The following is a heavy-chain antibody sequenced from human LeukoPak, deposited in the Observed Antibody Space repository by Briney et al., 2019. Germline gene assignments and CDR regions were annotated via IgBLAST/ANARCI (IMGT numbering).Heavy chain of an antibody. CDR2: SRNKANSYTT. V-gene: IGHV3-72*01. CDR3: TRCSTGTRLYYFDY. Sequence: LSLTCTVSGGSISSGSYYWSWVRQAPGKGLEWVGRSRNKANSYTTEYAASVKGRFTISRDESKNLLYLQMNSLTTEDTAVYYCTRCSTGTRLYYFDYWGQGTLVTVSS. CDR1: GGSISSGSYY. J-gene: IGHJ4*02. D-gene: IGHD1/OR15-1a*01.